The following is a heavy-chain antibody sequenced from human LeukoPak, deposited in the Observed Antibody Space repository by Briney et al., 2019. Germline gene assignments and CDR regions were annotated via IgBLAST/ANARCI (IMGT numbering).Heavy chain of an antibody. CDR1: GGSISSYY. Sequence: SETLSLTCTVSGGSISSYYWSWNRQPAGKGLEWIGRIYTSGSTNYNPSPKSRVTMSVDTSKNQFSLKLSSVTAADTAVYYCARVQGYCSSTSCPGAWYFDLWGRGTLVTVSS. CDR2: IYTSGST. J-gene: IGHJ2*01. CDR3: ARVQGYCSSTSCPGAWYFDL. V-gene: IGHV4-4*07. D-gene: IGHD2-2*01.